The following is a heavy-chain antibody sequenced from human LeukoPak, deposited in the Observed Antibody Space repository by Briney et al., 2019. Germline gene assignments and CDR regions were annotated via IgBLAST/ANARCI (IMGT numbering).Heavy chain of an antibody. J-gene: IGHJ4*02. V-gene: IGHV4-39*01. Sequence: SETLSLTCTVSGGSISSSNYYWGWIRQPPGKGLEWIGSIYYSGSTYYNPSLKSRVTISVDTSKSQFSLKLSSVTAVDTAVYYCARHRESITMVRGALIFDFDYWGQGTLVTVSS. CDR1: GGSISSSNYY. D-gene: IGHD3-10*01. CDR2: IYYSGST. CDR3: ARHRESITMVRGALIFDFDY.